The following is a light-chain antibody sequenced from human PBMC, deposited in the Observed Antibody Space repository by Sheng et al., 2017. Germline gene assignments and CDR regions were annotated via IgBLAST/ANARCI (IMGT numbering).Light chain of an antibody. Sequence: QSVLTQPPSVSGAPGQRVTISCTGSSSNIGAGSDVHWYQQLPGTAPKVLIYNNNNRPSGVPDRFSVSKSGTSASLAITGLQAEDEADYYCQSYGTSLSGLYVFGTGTKVTV. CDR3: QSYGTSLSGLYV. J-gene: IGLJ1*01. CDR1: SSNIGAGSD. CDR2: NNN. V-gene: IGLV1-40*01.